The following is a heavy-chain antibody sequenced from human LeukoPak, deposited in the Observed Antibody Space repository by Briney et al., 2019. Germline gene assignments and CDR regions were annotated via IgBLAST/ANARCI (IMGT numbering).Heavy chain of an antibody. CDR3: AKQGGDLTYYFEY. J-gene: IGHJ4*02. D-gene: IGHD3-16*01. Sequence: SETLSLTCTVSGGSISSTEYYWGWIRQPPGKGLEWIGCIYYSGTTYYNPSLKGRVTISVDTSKNQFSLALSSVTAADTAIYYCAKQGGDLTYYFEYWGQGTSVTVSS. CDR1: GGSISSTEYY. CDR2: IYYSGTT. V-gene: IGHV4-39*01.